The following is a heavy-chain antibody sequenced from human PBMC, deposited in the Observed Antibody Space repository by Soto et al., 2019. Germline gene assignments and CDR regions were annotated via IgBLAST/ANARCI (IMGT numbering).Heavy chain of an antibody. V-gene: IGHV3-30*18. D-gene: IGHD4-17*01. J-gene: IGHJ6*02. CDR1: GFTFTTFG. CDR3: AKDLQAYGDYNYYYYGMDV. CDR2: ISYDGHNK. Sequence: QVQLVESGGGVVQPGGSLRLSCTASGFTFTTFGIHWVRQAPGKGLAWVALISYDGHNKYYSDSVKGRFTISRDNYKNTLSLQMNTLRAEDTAVYYCAKDLQAYGDYNYYYYGMDVWCQGTTVSVSS.